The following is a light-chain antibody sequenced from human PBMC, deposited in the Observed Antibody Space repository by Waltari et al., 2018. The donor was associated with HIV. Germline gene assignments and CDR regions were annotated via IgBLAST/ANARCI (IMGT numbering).Light chain of an antibody. CDR1: NSDIGIYDS. CDR3: SAYGGNNFVL. CDR2: EPS. Sequence: HSVLTQPPSASGSPGQSVAISCTGTNSDIGIYDSVSWYQHIPRKAPRLLIYEPSERPSGVPDRFSGSKCNSITASLTVADLQAEDEGEYFCSAYGGNNFVLFGGGTKLTVL. V-gene: IGLV2-8*01. J-gene: IGLJ3*02.